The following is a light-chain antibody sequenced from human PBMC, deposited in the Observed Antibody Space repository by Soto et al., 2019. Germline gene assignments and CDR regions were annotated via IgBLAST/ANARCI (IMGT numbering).Light chain of an antibody. V-gene: IGKV3-20*01. Sequence: EIVLTQSPGTLSLSAGERATISCRASQSVSSSYLAWYQQKPGQAPRLLIYGASSRATGIPDRFSGSGSGTDFTLTISRLEPEDFAVYYCQQYGSSPSLTFGGGTKVDI. J-gene: IGKJ4*01. CDR1: QSVSSSY. CDR3: QQYGSSPSLT. CDR2: GAS.